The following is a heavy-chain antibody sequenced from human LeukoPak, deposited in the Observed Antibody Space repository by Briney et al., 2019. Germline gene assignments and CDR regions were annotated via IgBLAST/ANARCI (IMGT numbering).Heavy chain of an antibody. CDR2: FYRSGST. J-gene: IGHJ3*02. CDR1: GGSISSGGNY. V-gene: IGHV4-30-2*01. Sequence: SQTLSLTCTVSGGSISSGGNYWSWIRQAPGKGLEWIGCFYRSGSTYYNPSLKSRLTISADRSKNQFSLKLRSVTAADTAVYYCARPYYYGSGKDVFDIWGQGTMVTVSS. D-gene: IGHD3-10*01. CDR3: ARPYYYGSGKDVFDI.